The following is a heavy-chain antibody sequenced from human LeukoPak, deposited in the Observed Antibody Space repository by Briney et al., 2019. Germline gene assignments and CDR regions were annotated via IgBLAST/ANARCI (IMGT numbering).Heavy chain of an antibody. V-gene: IGHV1-69*05. D-gene: IGHD4-17*01. Sequence: SVKVSCKASGGTFSSYAISWVRQAPGQGLEWMGRIIPIFGTSNYAQKFQGRVTITTDESTSTAYMELSSLRSEDTAVYYCASLATVTRGAYYFDYWGQGTLVTVSS. CDR2: IIPIFGTS. CDR1: GGTFSSYA. J-gene: IGHJ4*02. CDR3: ASLATVTRGAYYFDY.